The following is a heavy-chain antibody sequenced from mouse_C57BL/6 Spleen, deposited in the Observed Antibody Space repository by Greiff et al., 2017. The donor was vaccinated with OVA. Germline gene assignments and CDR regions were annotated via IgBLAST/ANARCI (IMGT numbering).Heavy chain of an antibody. CDR3: ARPYYGSRSWFAY. D-gene: IGHD1-1*01. CDR1: GYTFTSYW. Sequence: QVHVKQPGAELVKPGASVKLSCKASGYTFTSYWMQWVKQRPGQGLEWIGEIDPSDSYTNYNQKFKGKATLTVDTSSSTAYMQLSSLTSEDSAVYYCARPYYGSRSWFAYWGQGTLVTVSA. CDR2: IDPSDSYT. V-gene: IGHV1-50*01. J-gene: IGHJ3*01.